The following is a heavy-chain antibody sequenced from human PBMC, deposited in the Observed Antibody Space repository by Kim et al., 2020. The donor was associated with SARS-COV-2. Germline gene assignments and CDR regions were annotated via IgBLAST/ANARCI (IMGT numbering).Heavy chain of an antibody. D-gene: IGHD2-2*01. CDR3: ARVVPAAIRPQYNWFDP. V-gene: IGHV4-30-2*01. J-gene: IGHJ5*02. CDR2: IYHSGST. Sequence: SETLSLTCAVSGGSISSGGYSWSWIRQPPGKGLEWIGYIYHSGSTYYNPSLKSRVTISVDRSKNQFSLKLSSVTAADTAVYYCARVVPAAIRPQYNWFDPWGQGTLVTVSS. CDR1: GGSISSGGYS.